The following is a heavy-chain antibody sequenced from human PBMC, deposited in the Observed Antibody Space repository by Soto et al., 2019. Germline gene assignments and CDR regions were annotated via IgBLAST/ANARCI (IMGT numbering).Heavy chain of an antibody. V-gene: IGHV4-4*02. J-gene: IGHJ1*01. CDR1: SGSISSSNW. CDR2: IYHSGST. D-gene: IGHD2-15*01. Sequence: QVQLQESGPGLVKPSGTLSLTCAVSSGSISSSNWWSWVRQPPGKGLEWIGEIYHSGSTNYNPSLKRRVTIPVDKAKNQFSLKLSSVTAADTAVYYCARDLGHCSGGSCYALKYFQHWGQGTLVTVSS. CDR3: ARDLGHCSGGSCYALKYFQH.